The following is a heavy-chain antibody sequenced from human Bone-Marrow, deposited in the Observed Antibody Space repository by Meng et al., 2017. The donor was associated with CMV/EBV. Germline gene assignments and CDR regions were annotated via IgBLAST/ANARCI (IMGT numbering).Heavy chain of an antibody. CDR1: GGSVSSGSYY. J-gene: IGHJ5*02. CDR2: IYYSGST. Sequence: SETLSLTCTVSGGSVSSGSYYWSWIRQPPGKGLEWIGYIYYSGSTNYNPSLKSRVTISVDTSKNQFSLKLSSVTAADTAVYYCARYYDPSGSLDPWGQGTLVTVSS. V-gene: IGHV4-61*01. D-gene: IGHD3-22*01. CDR3: ARYYDPSGSLDP.